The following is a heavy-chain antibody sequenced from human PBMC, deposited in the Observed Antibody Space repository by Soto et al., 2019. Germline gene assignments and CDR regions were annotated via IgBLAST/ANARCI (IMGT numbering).Heavy chain of an antibody. D-gene: IGHD3-22*01. CDR1: GFTFSSYA. CDR3: AKFGGYSPKEDY. CDR2: ISGSGGST. V-gene: IGHV3-23*01. J-gene: IGHJ4*02. Sequence: EVQLLESGGGLVQPGGSLRLSCAASGFTFSSYAMSWVRQAPGKGLELVSAISGSGGSTYYADSVKGRFTISRDNSKNTLYLQMNSLRAEDTAVYYCAKFGGYSPKEDYWGQGTLVTVSS.